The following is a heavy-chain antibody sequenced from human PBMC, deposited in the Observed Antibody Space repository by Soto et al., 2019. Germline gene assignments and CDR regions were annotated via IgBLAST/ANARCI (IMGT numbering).Heavy chain of an antibody. V-gene: IGHV3-23*01. D-gene: IGHD2-21*02. Sequence: EVPLLESGGGLVQPGGSLRLSCAASGFTFSSYAMSWVRQAPGKGLEWVSAISGSGGSTYYADSVKGRFTISRDNSKNTLYLQMNSLRAEDTAVYYCAKDHRYCGGDCRREYFDYWGQGTLVTVSS. J-gene: IGHJ4*02. CDR2: ISGSGGST. CDR3: AKDHRYCGGDCRREYFDY. CDR1: GFTFSSYA.